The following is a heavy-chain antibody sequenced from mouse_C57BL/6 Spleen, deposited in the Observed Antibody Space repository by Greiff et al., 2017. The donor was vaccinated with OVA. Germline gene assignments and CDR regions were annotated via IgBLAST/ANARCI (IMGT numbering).Heavy chain of an antibody. CDR2: IDPSASVT. CDR3: ARPLYDYDEYYAMDY. CDR1: GYTFTSYW. J-gene: IGHJ4*01. Sequence: QVQLQQPGAELVKPGASVKLSCKASGYTFTSYWMQWVKQRPGQGLEWIGEIDPSASVTKYNQKFKGKATLTVATSSSTAYMQLSSLTSDDSAVYYCARPLYDYDEYYAMDYWGQGTSVTVSS. D-gene: IGHD2-4*01. V-gene: IGHV1-50*01.